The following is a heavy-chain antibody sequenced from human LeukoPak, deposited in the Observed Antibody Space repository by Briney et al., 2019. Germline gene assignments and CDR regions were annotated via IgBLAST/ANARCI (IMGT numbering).Heavy chain of an antibody. CDR3: ARDGCTGHYYDSSGYYCIRDAFDI. J-gene: IGHJ3*02. V-gene: IGHV1-18*01. D-gene: IGHD3-22*01. CDR2: ISAYNGNT. CDR1: GYSLTSYG. Sequence: GASVKVSCKASGYSLTSYGISWVRQAPGQGLEWMGWISAYNGNTNYAQRLQGRVTMTTDTSTSTAYMELRSLRSDDTAVYYCARDGCTGHYYDSSGYYCIRDAFDIWGQGTMVTVSS.